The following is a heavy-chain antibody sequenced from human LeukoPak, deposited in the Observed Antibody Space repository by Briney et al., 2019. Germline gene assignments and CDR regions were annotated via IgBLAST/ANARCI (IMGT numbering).Heavy chain of an antibody. Sequence: ASVKVSCKASGYTFTDYYMHWVRQAPGQGLEWMGWINPNSGGTNYAQKFQGRVTMTRDTSISTAYMELFRLRSDDTAVYHCARTMVRGVITPGYWGQGTLVTVSS. J-gene: IGHJ4*02. CDR1: GYTFTDYY. CDR2: INPNSGGT. V-gene: IGHV1-2*02. D-gene: IGHD3-10*01. CDR3: ARTMVRGVITPGY.